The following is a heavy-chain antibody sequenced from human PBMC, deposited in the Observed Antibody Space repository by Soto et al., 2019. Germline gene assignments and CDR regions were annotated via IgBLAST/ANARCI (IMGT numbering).Heavy chain of an antibody. CDR1: GYTFTSYD. J-gene: IGHJ4*02. CDR2: MNPNTGNS. Sequence: QVQLVQSGAEVRKPGASVKVSCEASGYTFTSYDIYWVRQASGQGLEWMGWMNPNTGNSGYAQKFQGRVTMTSDTSISTAHMELSSLRSEDTAVYYCARRAATNGSNGFGADKYYFDFWGQGTLVTVSS. D-gene: IGHD3-3*01. V-gene: IGHV1-8*01. CDR3: ARRAATNGSNGFGADKYYFDF.